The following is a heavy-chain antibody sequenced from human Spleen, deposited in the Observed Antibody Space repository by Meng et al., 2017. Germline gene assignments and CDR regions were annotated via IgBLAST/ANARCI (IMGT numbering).Heavy chain of an antibody. CDR2: IKSNTDGGTA. V-gene: IGHV3-15*01. J-gene: IGHJ4*02. D-gene: IGHD1-26*01. CDR3: TWDDKAVSDY. CDR1: GFYFKNAW. Sequence: EVQLVESGGDLVKPGGSLCISCAASGFYFKNAWMSWVRQAPGKGLEWVGRIKSNTDGGTAEYAAPVTGRFTISRDDSKSTLYLQMSGLRIDDTGVYYCTWDDKAVSDYWGQGTLVTVSS.